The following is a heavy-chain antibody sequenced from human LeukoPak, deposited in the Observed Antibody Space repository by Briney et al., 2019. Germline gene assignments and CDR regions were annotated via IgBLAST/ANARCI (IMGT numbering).Heavy chain of an antibody. CDR2: IYTSGST. J-gene: IGHJ4*02. CDR1: GGSINIYY. D-gene: IGHD5-18*01. CDR3: ARDVPTVQLWRTDAFDI. Sequence: SETLSLTCAVSGGSINIYYWSWIRQPAGKGLEWIGRIYTSGSTNYNPSLKTRVTMSVDTSKNQFSLKLTSVTAADTAVYYCARDVPTVQLWRTDAFDIWGQGTLVTVSS. V-gene: IGHV4-4*07.